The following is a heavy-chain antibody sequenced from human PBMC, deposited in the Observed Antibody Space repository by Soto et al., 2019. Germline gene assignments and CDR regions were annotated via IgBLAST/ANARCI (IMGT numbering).Heavy chain of an antibody. CDR3: ARYDFWSGPKGWYFDL. Sequence: ASVKVSCKASGYTFTSYSISWVRQAPGQGLEWMGWISAYNGNTNYAQKLQGRVTMTTDTSTSTAYMELRSLRSDDTAVYYCARYDFWSGPKGWYFDLWGRGTLVTVSS. V-gene: IGHV1-18*04. J-gene: IGHJ2*01. D-gene: IGHD3-3*01. CDR1: GYTFTSYS. CDR2: ISAYNGNT.